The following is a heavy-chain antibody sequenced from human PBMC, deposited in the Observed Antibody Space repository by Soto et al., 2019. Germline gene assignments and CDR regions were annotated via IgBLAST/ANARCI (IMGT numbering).Heavy chain of an antibody. Sequence: QVQLVQSGAEVKKPGSSVKVSCKASGGTFSSYAISWVRQAPGQGLEWMGGIIPIFGTANYAQKFQGRVTITADESTSPAYMELSSLRSEDTAVYYCARDLKGSTVTTAGMDVWGQGTTVTVSS. CDR3: ARDLKGSTVTTAGMDV. V-gene: IGHV1-69*12. CDR1: GGTFSSYA. CDR2: IIPIFGTA. D-gene: IGHD4-4*01. J-gene: IGHJ6*02.